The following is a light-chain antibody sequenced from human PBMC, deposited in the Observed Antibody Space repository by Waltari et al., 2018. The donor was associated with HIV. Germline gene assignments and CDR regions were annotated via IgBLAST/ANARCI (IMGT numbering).Light chain of an antibody. CDR1: DIDIGNYNL. CDR3: LTYVSKTSTWQ. J-gene: IGLJ3*02. CDR2: DLS. V-gene: IGLV2-23*02. Sequence: QSALTQPASVSGNPGQSVTITCTGTDIDIGNYNLSSWFQQHPGKAPYTLIYDLSKRPSGVSSRFSGSNSGYFASLTISGLLTEDESSYYCLTYVSKTSTWQFGGGTYLTV.